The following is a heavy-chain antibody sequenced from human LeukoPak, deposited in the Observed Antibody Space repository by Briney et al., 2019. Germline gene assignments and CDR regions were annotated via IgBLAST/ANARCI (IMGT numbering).Heavy chain of an antibody. CDR1: GYSFISYW. V-gene: IGHV5-51*01. CDR3: ARQAYCTNGVCHYYMDV. Sequence: GESLKISCKGSGYSFISYWIGWVRQMPGKGLEWMGIIYPGDSDTRYSPSFQGQVTISADKSISTAYLQWSSLKASDTAMYYCARQAYCTNGVCHYYMDVWGKGTTVTVSS. J-gene: IGHJ6*03. CDR2: IYPGDSDT. D-gene: IGHD2-8*01.